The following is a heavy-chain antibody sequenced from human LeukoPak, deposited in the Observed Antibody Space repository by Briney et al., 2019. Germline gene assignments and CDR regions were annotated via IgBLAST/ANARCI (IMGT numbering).Heavy chain of an antibody. V-gene: IGHV4-34*01. CDR2: INHSGST. D-gene: IGHD3-10*01. J-gene: IGHJ6*04. CDR3: ARGGYYGSGSYRTNYYYGMDV. Sequence: LETLSLTCAVYGGSFSGYYWSWIRQPPGKGLEWIGEINHSGSTNYNPSLKSLVTISVDTSKNQFSLKLSSATAADTAVYYCARGGYYGSGSYRTNYYYGMDVWGKGTTVTVSS. CDR1: GGSFSGYY.